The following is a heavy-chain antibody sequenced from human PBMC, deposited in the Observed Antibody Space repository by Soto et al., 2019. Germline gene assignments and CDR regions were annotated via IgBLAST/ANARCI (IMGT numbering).Heavy chain of an antibody. CDR2: IKSKTDGGTT. D-gene: IGHD3-16*01. CDR3: TTDSRLRLGELLIDY. V-gene: IGHV3-15*07. J-gene: IGHJ4*02. Sequence: GGSLRLSCAASGFTFSNAWMNWVRQAPGKGLEWVGRIKSKTDGGTTDYAAPVKGRFTISRDDSKNTLYLQMNSLKTEDTAVYYCTTDSRLRLGELLIDYWGQGTLVTVSS. CDR1: GFTFSNAW.